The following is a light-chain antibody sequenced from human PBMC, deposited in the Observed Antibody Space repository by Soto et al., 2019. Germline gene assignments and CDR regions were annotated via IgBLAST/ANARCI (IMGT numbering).Light chain of an antibody. J-gene: IGLJ3*02. Sequence: QSALTQPRSVSGSPGQSVTISCSGTSSDVGAYNYVSWYQQHPGKAPKLMIFAVFKRPSGVPDRFSGSKSGNTASLTISGLHAEDEADYYCCSYAGSYTLVFGGGTKLTVL. CDR2: AVF. V-gene: IGLV2-11*01. CDR3: CSYAGSYTLV. CDR1: SSDVGAYNY.